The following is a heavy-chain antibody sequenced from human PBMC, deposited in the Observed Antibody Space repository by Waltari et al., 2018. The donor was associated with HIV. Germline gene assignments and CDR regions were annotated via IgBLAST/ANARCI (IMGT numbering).Heavy chain of an antibody. V-gene: IGHV3-33*01. D-gene: IGHD3-3*01. CDR1: GFAFSTYG. Sequence: QAQLVESGGGVVQPGRSLRLSCEASGFAFSTYGMYWVRQAPGKGVEWVAGIGYDGSKKDYGDSVKGRFTISRDNAKNTVYLQMTSLRADDTGIYYCAGGRTAFGVVTGAPLGVDVWGQGTTVTVSS. CDR2: IGYDGSKK. CDR3: AGGRTAFGVVTGAPLGVDV. J-gene: IGHJ6*02.